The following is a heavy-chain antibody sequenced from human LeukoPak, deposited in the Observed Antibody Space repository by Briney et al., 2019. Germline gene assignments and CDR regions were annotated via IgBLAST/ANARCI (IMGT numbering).Heavy chain of an antibody. CDR3: ARERMTGDAFDI. Sequence: PSQTLSLTCTVSGGSISSGSYYWRWIRQPAGKGLECIGRIYTSGSTNYNPSLKSRVTISVDTSKNQFSLKLSSVTAADTAVYYCARERMTGDAFDIWGQGTMVTVSS. V-gene: IGHV4-61*02. J-gene: IGHJ3*02. CDR2: IYTSGST. D-gene: IGHD2-8*01. CDR1: GGSISSGSYY.